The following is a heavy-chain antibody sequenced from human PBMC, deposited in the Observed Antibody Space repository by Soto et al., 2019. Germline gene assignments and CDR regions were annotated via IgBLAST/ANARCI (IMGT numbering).Heavy chain of an antibody. V-gene: IGHV3-30*18. CDR2: ISYDGSNK. D-gene: IGHD6-13*01. Sequence: QVQLVESGGGVVQPGRSLRLSCAASGFTFSSYGMHWVRQAPGKGLEWVAVISYDGSNKYYADSVKGRFTISRDNSKNTLYLQMNSLRAEDTAVYYCANEGRSWYAEYYYGMDVWGQGTTVTVSS. CDR3: ANEGRSWYAEYYYGMDV. J-gene: IGHJ6*02. CDR1: GFTFSSYG.